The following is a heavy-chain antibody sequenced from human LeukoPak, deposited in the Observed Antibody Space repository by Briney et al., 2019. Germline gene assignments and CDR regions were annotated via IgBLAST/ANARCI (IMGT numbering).Heavy chain of an antibody. D-gene: IGHD2-2*01. CDR3: ARDSCTTTPCSEY. V-gene: IGHV3-66*01. J-gene: IGHJ4*02. CDR2: IYSGGGT. CDR1: GFTVNSNY. Sequence: GGSLRLSCAASGFTVNSNYMTWVRQAPGKGLEWVSIIYSGGGTYYADSVKGRFTISTDNSKNTLFLQMNSLRAEDTAVYYCARDSCTTTPCSEYWGQGTLVTLSS.